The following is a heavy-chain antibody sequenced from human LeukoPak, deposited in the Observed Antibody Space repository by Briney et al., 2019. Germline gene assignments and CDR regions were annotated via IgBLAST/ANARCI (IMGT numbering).Heavy chain of an antibody. Sequence: ASLKVSCKASGYTFTSYYMHWVRQAPGQGLEWMGIINPSGGSTSYAQKFQGRVTMTRDTSTSTVYMELSSLRSEDTAAYYCARAYCSGGSCPDAFDIWGQGTMVTVSS. CDR1: GYTFTSYY. CDR3: ARAYCSGGSCPDAFDI. V-gene: IGHV1-46*01. CDR2: INPSGGST. D-gene: IGHD2-15*01. J-gene: IGHJ3*02.